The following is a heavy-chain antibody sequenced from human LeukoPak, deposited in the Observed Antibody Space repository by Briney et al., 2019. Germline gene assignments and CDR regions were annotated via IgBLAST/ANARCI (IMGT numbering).Heavy chain of an antibody. V-gene: IGHV3-30*18. D-gene: IGHD4-17*01. CDR1: GFTFISYG. J-gene: IGHJ3*02. CDR3: AKAYGYGDYAADAFDI. Sequence: PGRSLRLSCPASGFTFISYGMHWVRQPPGKGLEWVAGISHDGGNKYYVDSVKGRFTISRDNSKNTLFLQMNSLRAADTAVYYCAKAYGYGDYAADAFDIWGQGTMVTVSS. CDR2: ISHDGGNK.